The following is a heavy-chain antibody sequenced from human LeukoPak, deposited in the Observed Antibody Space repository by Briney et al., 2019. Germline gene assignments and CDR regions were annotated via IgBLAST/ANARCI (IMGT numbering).Heavy chain of an antibody. D-gene: IGHD6-13*01. J-gene: IGHJ6*03. V-gene: IGHV3-48*01. CDR2: ISSSSSTI. CDR1: GFTFSSYS. Sequence: QSGGSLRLSCATSGFTFSSYSMNWVRQAPGKGLEWVSYISSSSSTIYYADSVKGRFTISRDNAKNSLYLQMNSLRAEDTAVYYCASEQPGYYYYMDVWGKGTTVTVSS. CDR3: ASEQPGYYYYMDV.